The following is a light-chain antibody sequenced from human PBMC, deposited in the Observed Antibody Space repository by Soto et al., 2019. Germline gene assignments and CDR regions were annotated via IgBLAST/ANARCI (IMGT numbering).Light chain of an antibody. Sequence: QSALTQVASVSASPGQSITISCTGTSSDVGGHNYVSWYQQHPGKAPKLMIYNVDYRPSGVSNRFSGSKSGNTASLTISWLQADDEAYYYCSSYADSSTVVFGGGTKLTVL. V-gene: IGLV2-14*03. J-gene: IGLJ2*01. CDR2: NVD. CDR3: SSYADSSTVV. CDR1: SSDVGGHNY.